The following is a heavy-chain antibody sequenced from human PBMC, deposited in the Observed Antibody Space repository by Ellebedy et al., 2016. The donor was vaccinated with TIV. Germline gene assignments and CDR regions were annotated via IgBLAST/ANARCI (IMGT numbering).Heavy chain of an antibody. CDR2: ISSSSSYT. D-gene: IGHD2/OR15-2a*01. CDR3: ARDSRPNIGSL. CDR1: GFTFSDYY. V-gene: IGHV3-11*06. Sequence: GESLKISCAASGFTFSDYYMSWIRQAPGKGLEWVSYISSSSSYTNYADSVKGRFTISRDNAKNSLYLQMNSLRAEDTAVYFCARDSRPNIGSLWGQGTLVSVSS. J-gene: IGHJ4*02.